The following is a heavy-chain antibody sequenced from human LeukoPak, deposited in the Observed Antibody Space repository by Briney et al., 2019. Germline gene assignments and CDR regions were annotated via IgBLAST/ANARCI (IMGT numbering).Heavy chain of an antibody. V-gene: IGHV1-3*03. Sequence: ASVKVSCKASGYTFTSYVIHWVRQAPGQRLEWMGWINAGNGNTKYSQEFQDRVTITRDTTASTAYMELSSLRSEDMAVYYCARARYETRIWPKSRYDYYHYMDVWGKGTTVTVSS. CDR1: GYTFTSYV. J-gene: IGHJ6*03. D-gene: IGHD3-3*01. CDR3: ARARYETRIWPKSRYDYYHYMDV. CDR2: INAGNGNT.